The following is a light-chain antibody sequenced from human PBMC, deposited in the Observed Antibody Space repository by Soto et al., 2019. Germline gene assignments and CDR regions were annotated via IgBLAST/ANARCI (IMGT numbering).Light chain of an antibody. CDR2: DAP. V-gene: IGKV3-11*01. CDR1: QSVSSY. Sequence: EIVLTQSPATLSLSPGERATLSCRASQSVSSYLAWYQQKPGQAPRLLIYDAPNRATGIPARFSGSGSGTDFTLTISGLEPEECAVYYCQQRSNWPRGTFGQGTRLEIK. J-gene: IGKJ5*01. CDR3: QQRSNWPRGT.